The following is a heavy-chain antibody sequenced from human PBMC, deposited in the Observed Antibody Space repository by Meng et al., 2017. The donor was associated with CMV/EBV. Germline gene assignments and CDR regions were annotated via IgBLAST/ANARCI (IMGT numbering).Heavy chain of an antibody. Sequence: GESLKISCVASGFAFSRYSMNWGRQAPGKGLEWVSSISSVRNYVDYVDSVKGRFTISRDNAKNSLFLQMNSLRADDTAVYYCARKGEYSGYDNYYGSVHWGQGTSVTVSS. V-gene: IGHV3-21*01. D-gene: IGHD3-9*01. J-gene: IGHJ4*02. CDR2: ISSVRNYV. CDR3: ARKGEYSGYDNYYGSVH. CDR1: GFAFSRYS.